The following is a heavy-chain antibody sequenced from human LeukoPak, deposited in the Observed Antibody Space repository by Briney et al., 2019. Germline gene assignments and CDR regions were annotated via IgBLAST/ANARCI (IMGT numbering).Heavy chain of an antibody. V-gene: IGHV3-7*01. CDR2: IKQDESEE. D-gene: IGHD2-2*01. Sequence: GGSLRLSCAASGFTFSSYWMSWVRQAPGKGLEWVANIKQDESEEYYVDSVKGRFTISRDNAKNSLYLQMNSLRAEDTAVYYCARPCPYCSSTSWYDYWGQGTLVTVSS. J-gene: IGHJ4*02. CDR3: ARPCPYCSSTSWYDY. CDR1: GFTFSSYW.